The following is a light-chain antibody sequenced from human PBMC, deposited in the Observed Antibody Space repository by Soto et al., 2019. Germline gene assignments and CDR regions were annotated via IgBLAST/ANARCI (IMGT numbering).Light chain of an antibody. CDR3: QQYNNWPPPIT. CDR1: QSITTF. V-gene: IGKV1-5*01. CDR2: DAS. J-gene: IGKJ5*01. Sequence: DIQMTQSPSTLSASIGDRVTITCRASQSITTFLAWYQQKPGKAPQILIYDASKLEPGVPSRLSGGGSGTEFTLTISSLQSEDFAVYYCQQYNNWPPPITFGQGTRLEIK.